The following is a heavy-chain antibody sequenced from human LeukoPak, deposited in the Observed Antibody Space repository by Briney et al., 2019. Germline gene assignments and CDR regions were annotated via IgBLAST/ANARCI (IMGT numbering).Heavy chain of an antibody. CDR3: ARGRRGCSGGSCYSSISYYYYMDV. D-gene: IGHD2-15*01. CDR1: GYTFTTYD. J-gene: IGHJ6*03. V-gene: IGHV1-8*01. CDR2: MNTNSGNS. Sequence: ASVNVSCKASGYTFTTYDIHWVRQATGQGLEWMGWMNTNSGNSGYAQKFQGRVTMTRNTSISTAYMELSSLRSEDTAVYYCARGRRGCSGGSCYSSISYYYYMDVWGKGTTVTVSS.